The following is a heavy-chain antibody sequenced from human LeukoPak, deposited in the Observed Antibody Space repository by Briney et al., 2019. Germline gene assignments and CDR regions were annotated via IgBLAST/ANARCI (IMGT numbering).Heavy chain of an antibody. CDR3: ARGGFDY. CDR1: EYTFTVYY. J-gene: IGHJ4*02. CDR2: ISPKSGDT. V-gene: IGHV1-2*02. Sequence: ASVKISCKASEYTFTVYYLHWVRQAPGQGLEWMGWISPKSGDTNYAQKFRGRVNMTSDTSISTAYMELTRVRSDDTAIYYCARGGFDYWGQGTLVTVSS.